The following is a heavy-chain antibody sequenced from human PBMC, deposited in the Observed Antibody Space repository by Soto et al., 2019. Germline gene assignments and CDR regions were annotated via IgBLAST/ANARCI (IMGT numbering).Heavy chain of an antibody. CDR3: AKGQSDSGSYYTPLAHGMDV. D-gene: IGHD1-26*01. CDR2: ISLGGSYT. V-gene: IGHV3-23*01. CDR1: GFTFSTYA. Sequence: EVQLLESGGGLVQPGGSLRLSCAASGFTFSTYAMSWVRQAPGKGLEWVSAISLGGSYTYYADSVKGRVTISRDTSKNRLYLQMNSLRAEDTAVYYCAKGQSDSGSYYTPLAHGMDVWGRGTTVTVSS. J-gene: IGHJ6*02.